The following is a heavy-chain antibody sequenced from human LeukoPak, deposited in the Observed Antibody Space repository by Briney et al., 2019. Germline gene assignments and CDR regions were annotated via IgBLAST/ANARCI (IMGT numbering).Heavy chain of an antibody. J-gene: IGHJ4*02. Sequence: PGGSLRLSCAASGFTFDDYGMSWVRQAPGKGLEWVSYISSSGSTIYYADSVKGRFTISRDNAKNSLYLQMNSLRAEDTAIYYCAGGQWLPDYWGQGTLVTVSS. V-gene: IGHV3-11*01. CDR3: AGGQWLPDY. CDR2: ISSSGSTI. D-gene: IGHD6-19*01. CDR1: GFTFDDYG.